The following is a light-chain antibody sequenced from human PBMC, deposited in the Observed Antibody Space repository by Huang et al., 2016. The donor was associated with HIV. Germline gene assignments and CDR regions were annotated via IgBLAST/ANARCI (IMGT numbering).Light chain of an antibody. CDR3: QHYNNWPPWT. J-gene: IGKJ1*01. Sequence: EIVMTQSPATLSVSPGERATLSCRASQTVNDNLAWYQQKPGQPPRRLIYGASARATGSPVRCSGSGSGTDFTLTISSLQSEDSAVYYCQHYNNWPPWTFGQGTKVEIK. V-gene: IGKV3-15*01. CDR2: GAS. CDR1: QTVNDN.